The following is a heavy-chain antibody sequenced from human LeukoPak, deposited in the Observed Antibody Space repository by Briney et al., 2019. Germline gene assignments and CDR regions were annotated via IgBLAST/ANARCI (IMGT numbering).Heavy chain of an antibody. CDR1: GGSISSSGYY. CDR2: IYYSGST. V-gene: IGHV4-39*01. Sequence: SETLSLTCTVSGGSISSSGYYWGWIRQPPGKGLEWIVTIYYSGSTQYNPSLKSLVTISVDTSKTQYSLKLSSVTAADTAVYYCATSPQYGGYLGQGTLVTVSS. CDR3: ATSPQYGGY. J-gene: IGHJ4*02. D-gene: IGHD4-23*01.